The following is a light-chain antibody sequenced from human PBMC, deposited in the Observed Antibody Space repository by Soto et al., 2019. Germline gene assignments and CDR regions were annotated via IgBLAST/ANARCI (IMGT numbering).Light chain of an antibody. CDR2: KTS. V-gene: IGKV1-5*03. CDR1: QTISSW. J-gene: IGKJ1*01. Sequence: DIQLTQSRSTLSASVGDRVTITCRASQTISSWLAWYQQKPGKAPNLLIYKTSNLESGVPSRFSGSGSGTEFTLTIRSLQPDDFATYYCQYYNDYCWTFGQGTKVEIK. CDR3: QYYNDYCWT.